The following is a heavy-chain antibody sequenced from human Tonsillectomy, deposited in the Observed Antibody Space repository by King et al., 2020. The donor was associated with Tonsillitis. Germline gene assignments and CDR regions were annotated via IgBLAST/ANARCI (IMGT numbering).Heavy chain of an antibody. D-gene: IGHD3-16*02. Sequence: QLQESGPGLVKPSETLSLTCTVSGGSISSSNYYWGWIRQPPGQGLEWIGSIYYTGSTYYIPSLESRVTISLDTSKNQFSLKLSSVTAADTAVYYCARHPALIILGGVIVPRGVDSWGQGTLVTVSS. CDR1: GGSISSSNYY. CDR2: IYYTGST. V-gene: IGHV4-39*01. J-gene: IGHJ4*02. CDR3: ARHPALIILGGVIVPRGVDS.